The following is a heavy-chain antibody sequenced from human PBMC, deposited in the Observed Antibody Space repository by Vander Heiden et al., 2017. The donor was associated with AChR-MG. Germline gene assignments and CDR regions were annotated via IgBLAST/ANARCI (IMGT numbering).Heavy chain of an antibody. CDR3: ASGGDYSWSD. CDR1: GDSISSYIW. D-gene: IGHD3-16*01. V-gene: IGHV4-4*02. J-gene: IGHJ4*02. CDR2: IFHSGST. Sequence: QVQLQESGPGLVKPSGTLSLTCAVSGDSISSYIWWSWVRQPPGKGLEWIGEIFHSGSTNYNTSLESRVTISVDKSKNQFSLKLTSVTAADTAVYYCASGGDYSWSDWGQGTLVTVSS.